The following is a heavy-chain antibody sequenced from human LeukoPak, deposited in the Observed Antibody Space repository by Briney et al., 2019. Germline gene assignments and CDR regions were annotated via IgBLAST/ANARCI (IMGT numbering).Heavy chain of an antibody. CDR3: ARTYDFWSGYYRGEAYYFDY. Sequence: PSETLSLTCTVSGGSISSYYWSWIRQPPGKGLEWIGYIYYSGSTNYNPSLKSRVTISVDTSKSQFSLKLSSVTAADTAVYYCARTYDFWSGYYRGEAYYFDYWGQGTLVTVSS. CDR2: IYYSGST. J-gene: IGHJ4*02. V-gene: IGHV4-59*01. CDR1: GGSISSYY. D-gene: IGHD3-3*01.